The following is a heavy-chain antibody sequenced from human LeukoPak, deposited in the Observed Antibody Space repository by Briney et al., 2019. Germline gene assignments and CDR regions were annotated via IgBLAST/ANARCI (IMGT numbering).Heavy chain of an antibody. V-gene: IGHV3-23*01. CDR3: AKGSMVGVLCCFDY. CDR2: ISGSGGST. Sequence: GGSLRLSCAASGFTFSSYAMSWVRQAPGKGLEWVSAISGSGGSTYYADSVKGRFTISRDNSKNTPYLQMNSLRAEETAVYYCAKGSMVGVLCCFDYWGQGTLVTVSS. CDR1: GFTFSSYA. D-gene: IGHD3-10*01. J-gene: IGHJ4*02.